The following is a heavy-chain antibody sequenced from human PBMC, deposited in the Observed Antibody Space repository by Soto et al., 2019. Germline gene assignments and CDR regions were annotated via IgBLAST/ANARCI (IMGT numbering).Heavy chain of an antibody. Sequence: GASVKVSCKASGYTFTNYDINWVRQATGQGLEWMGWMNPNSGNTGYAQKFQGRVTMTRNTSISTAYMELSSLRSEDTAVYYCARDRRYSSGGGVGYWGQGTLVTVSS. CDR3: ARDRRYSSGGGVGY. CDR1: GYTFTNYD. V-gene: IGHV1-8*01. J-gene: IGHJ4*02. CDR2: MNPNSGNT. D-gene: IGHD6-19*01.